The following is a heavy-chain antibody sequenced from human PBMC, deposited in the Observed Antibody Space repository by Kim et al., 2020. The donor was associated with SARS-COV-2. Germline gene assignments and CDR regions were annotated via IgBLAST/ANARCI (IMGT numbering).Heavy chain of an antibody. D-gene: IGHD3-10*01. J-gene: IGHJ4*02. Sequence: GGSLRLSCAASGFTFSSSWMSWVRQAPGKGLEWVANIKQDGSEKYYVDSVKGRFTISRDNAKNSLYLQMNSLRAEDTAVYYCASGNGFDYWGQGTLVTVSS. CDR2: IKQDGSEK. CDR3: ASGNGFDY. CDR1: GFTFSSSW. V-gene: IGHV3-7*05.